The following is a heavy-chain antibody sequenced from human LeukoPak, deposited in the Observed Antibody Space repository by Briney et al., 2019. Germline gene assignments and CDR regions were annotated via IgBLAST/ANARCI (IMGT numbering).Heavy chain of an antibody. Sequence: PSETLSLTCTVSGGSISSSSYYWSWIRQPAGKGLEWIGRIYTSGSTNYNPSLKSRVTMSVDTSKNQFSLKLSSVTAADTAVYYCARDGGSYFYYYYYGMDVWGQGTTVTVSS. CDR2: IYTSGST. J-gene: IGHJ6*02. D-gene: IGHD1-26*01. CDR1: GGSISSSSYY. CDR3: ARDGGSYFYYYYYGMDV. V-gene: IGHV4-61*02.